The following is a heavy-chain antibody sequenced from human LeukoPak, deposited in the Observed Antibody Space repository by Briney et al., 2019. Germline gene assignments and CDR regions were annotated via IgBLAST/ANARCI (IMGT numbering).Heavy chain of an antibody. Sequence: ASVKVSCKASGGTFSSYAISWVRQAPGQGHEWMGGIIPIFGTANYAQKFQSRVTITADKSTSTAYMELSSLRSEDTAVYYCARDMDTAMGGLDYWGQGTLVTVSS. D-gene: IGHD5-18*01. CDR1: GGTFSSYA. V-gene: IGHV1-69*06. CDR2: IIPIFGTA. CDR3: ARDMDTAMGGLDY. J-gene: IGHJ4*02.